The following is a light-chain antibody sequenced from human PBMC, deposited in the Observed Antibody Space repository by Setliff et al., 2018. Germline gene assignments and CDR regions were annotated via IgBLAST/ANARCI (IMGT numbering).Light chain of an antibody. CDR2: DVT. CDR1: GTYNY. V-gene: IGLV2-14*03. Sequence: QSVLTQPASVSGSPGQSITISCTGTGTYNYVSWYQQHPGKAPQLIIYDVTNRPSGVFNRFSASKSGNTASLTISGLQPEDDADYFCSSYTSNSTYVFGTGTKVTVL. CDR3: SSYTSNSTYV. J-gene: IGLJ1*01.